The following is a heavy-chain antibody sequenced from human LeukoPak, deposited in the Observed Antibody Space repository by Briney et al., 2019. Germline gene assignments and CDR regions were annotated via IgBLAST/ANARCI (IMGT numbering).Heavy chain of an antibody. CDR3: ARDPSQYYDSSGYYRYYFDY. J-gene: IGHJ4*02. CDR2: INPSGGST. Sequence: ASVKVSCKASGYTFTSYYMHWVRQAPGQGLEWMGIINPSGGSTSYAQKFQGRVTMTRDTSTSTVYMELSSLRSEDTAVYYCARDPSQYYDSSGYYRYYFDYWGQGTLVTVSP. D-gene: IGHD3-22*01. V-gene: IGHV1-46*01. CDR1: GYTFTSYY.